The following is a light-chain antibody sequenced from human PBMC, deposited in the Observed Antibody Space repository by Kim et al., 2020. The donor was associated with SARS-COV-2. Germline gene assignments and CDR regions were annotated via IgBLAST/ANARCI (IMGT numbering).Light chain of an antibody. V-gene: IGLV3-21*04. Sequence: APGKTARLTCGGNNIGSKSVHWYQQKPGQAPVLVIYYDSDRPSGIPERFSGSNSGNTATLTISRVEAGDEADYYCQVWDSSSDHLVFGGGTQLTVL. CDR3: QVWDSSSDHLV. J-gene: IGLJ2*01. CDR2: YDS. CDR1: NIGSKS.